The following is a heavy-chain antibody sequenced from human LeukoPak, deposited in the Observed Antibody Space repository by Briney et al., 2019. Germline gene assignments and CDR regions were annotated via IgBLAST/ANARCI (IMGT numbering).Heavy chain of an antibody. CDR1: GYTFSIYG. D-gene: IGHD1-1*01. CDR3: ARDGTGTDFDY. CDR2: ISVYNGNT. Sequence: GASVKVSCKASGYTFSIYGFSWVRQAPGQGLEWMGWISVYNGNTNYAQKFQGRVTMTRDTSISTAYMELSRLRSDDTAVYYCARDGTGTDFDYWGQGTLVTVSS. V-gene: IGHV1-18*01. J-gene: IGHJ4*02.